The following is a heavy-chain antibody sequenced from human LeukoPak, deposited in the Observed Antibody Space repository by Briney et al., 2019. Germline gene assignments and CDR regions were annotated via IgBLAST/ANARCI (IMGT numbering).Heavy chain of an antibody. CDR1: GGTFSSYA. D-gene: IGHD3-3*01. V-gene: IGHV1-69*05. Sequence: ASVKVSCKASGGTFSSYAISWVRQAPGQGLEWMGGIIPIFGTANYAQKFQGRVTITTDGSTSTAYMELSSLRSEDTAVYYCAREGNEYKGQSRKGFLEWLRGWFDPWGQGTLVTVSS. J-gene: IGHJ5*02. CDR3: AREGNEYKGQSRKGFLEWLRGWFDP. CDR2: IIPIFGTA.